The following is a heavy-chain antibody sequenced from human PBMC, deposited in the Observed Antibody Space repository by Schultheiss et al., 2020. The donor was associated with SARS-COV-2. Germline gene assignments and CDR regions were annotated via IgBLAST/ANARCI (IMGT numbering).Heavy chain of an antibody. Sequence: GGSLRLSCAASGFTFSSYAMHWVRQAPGKGLEWVSAISGSGGSTYYADSVKGRFTISRDNSKNTLYLQMNSLRAEDTAVYYCALLESGVGATRDWGQGTLVTVSS. CDR2: ISGSGGST. CDR1: GFTFSSYA. V-gene: IGHV3-23*01. J-gene: IGHJ4*02. D-gene: IGHD1-26*01. CDR3: ALLESGVGATRD.